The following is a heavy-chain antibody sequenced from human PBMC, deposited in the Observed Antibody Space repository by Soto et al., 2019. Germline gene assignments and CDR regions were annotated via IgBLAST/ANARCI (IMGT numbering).Heavy chain of an antibody. Sequence: SETLSLTCAVYGGSFSGYYWTWIRQPPGKGLEWIGEINHSGSTNYNPSLKSRVTISVDTSKNQFSLKLSSVTAADTAVYYCAGGYYYDSSGYYDYYYYGMDVWGQGTTVTVS. CDR3: AGGYYYDSSGYYDYYYYGMDV. CDR1: GGSFSGYY. CDR2: INHSGST. V-gene: IGHV4-34*01. D-gene: IGHD3-22*01. J-gene: IGHJ6*02.